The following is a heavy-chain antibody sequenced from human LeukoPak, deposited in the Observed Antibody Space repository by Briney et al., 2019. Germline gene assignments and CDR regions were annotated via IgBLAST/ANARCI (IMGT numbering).Heavy chain of an antibody. CDR1: GGSFSGYY. J-gene: IGHJ2*01. Sequence: SETLSLTCAVYGGSFSGYYWRWIRQPPGKGLEWIGEINHSGSTNYNPSLKSRVTISVDTSKNQFSLKLSSVTAADTAVYYCARGQFTFWHFDLWGRGTLVTVSS. CDR2: INHSGST. V-gene: IGHV4-34*01. D-gene: IGHD3-16*01. CDR3: ARGQFTFWHFDL.